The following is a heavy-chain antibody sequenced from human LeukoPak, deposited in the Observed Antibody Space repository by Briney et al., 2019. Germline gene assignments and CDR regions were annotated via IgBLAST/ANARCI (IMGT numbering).Heavy chain of an antibody. CDR3: ARDLEAVAGNA. CDR1: GFTFSSYS. J-gene: IGHJ5*02. Sequence: PGRSLRLSCAASGFTFSSYSMNWVRQAPGKGLEWVSYISSGSNTIYYADSVEGRFTISRDNAKNSLYLQMNSLRAEDTAVYYCARDLEAVAGNAWGQGTLVAVSS. CDR2: ISSGSNTI. D-gene: IGHD6-19*01. V-gene: IGHV3-48*01.